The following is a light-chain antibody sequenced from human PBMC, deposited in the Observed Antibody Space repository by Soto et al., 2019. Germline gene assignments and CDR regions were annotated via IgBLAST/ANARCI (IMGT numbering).Light chain of an antibody. Sequence: QSVLTQSPSVSAAPGQKVTISCSGSSSNIGNNYVSWYQQLPGTAPKLLIYDNNKRPSGIPDRFSGSKSGTSATLGITGLQTGDEADYYCGMWDSSLSDARVVFGGGTKLTVL. CDR2: DNN. CDR1: SSNIGNNY. J-gene: IGLJ2*01. CDR3: GMWDSSLSDARVV. V-gene: IGLV1-51*01.